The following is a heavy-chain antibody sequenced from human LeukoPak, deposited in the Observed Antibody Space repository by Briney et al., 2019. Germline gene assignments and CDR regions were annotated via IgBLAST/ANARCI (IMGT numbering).Heavy chain of an antibody. CDR3: ASLDYFDSSDYGDY. CDR2: ISGSGGST. CDR1: GFTFSNYA. V-gene: IGHV3-23*01. D-gene: IGHD3-22*01. Sequence: GGSLRLSCAASGFTFSNYAMSWVRQAPGKGLEWVSGISGSGGSTYYADSVKGRFTISRDNSKNTLYLQMNSLRAEDTALYYCASLDYFDSSDYGDYWGQGTLVTVSS. J-gene: IGHJ4*02.